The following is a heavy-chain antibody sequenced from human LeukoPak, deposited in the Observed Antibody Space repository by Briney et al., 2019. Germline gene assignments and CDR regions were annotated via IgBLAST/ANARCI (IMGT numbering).Heavy chain of an antibody. J-gene: IGHJ4*02. CDR2: IYYSGST. CDR1: GGSISSYY. D-gene: IGHD2-15*01. Sequence: SETLSLTCTVSGGSISSYYWSWIRQPPGKGLEWIGYIYYSGSTNYNPSLKSRVTISVDTSKNQFSLKLSSVTAADTAVYYCARGTSSRGKFDYWGQGTLVTVSS. CDR3: ARGTSSRGKFDY. V-gene: IGHV4-59*01.